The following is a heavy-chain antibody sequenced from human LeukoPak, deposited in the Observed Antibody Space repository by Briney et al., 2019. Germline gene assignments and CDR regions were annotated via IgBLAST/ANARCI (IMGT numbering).Heavy chain of an antibody. CDR3: AREDSTMVWFDY. J-gene: IGHJ4*02. CDR2: IKQDGSEK. CDR1: GFTFSSYW. D-gene: IGHD3-10*01. V-gene: IGHV3-7*01. Sequence: GGSLRLSCAASGFTFSSYWISWVRQAPGKVLEWVAYIKQDGSEKYYVDSVKGRFTISRDNAKNSLYLQMNSLRAEDTAVDYCAREDSTMVWFDYWGQGTLVTVSS.